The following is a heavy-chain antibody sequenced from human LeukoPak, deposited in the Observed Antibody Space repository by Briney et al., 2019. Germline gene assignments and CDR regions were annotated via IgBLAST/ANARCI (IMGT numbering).Heavy chain of an antibody. V-gene: IGHV4-31*03. D-gene: IGHD2-2*02. CDR3: ARDPRVDYRSSTSCYSR. CDR1: GGSISSGGYY. J-gene: IGHJ4*02. CDR2: IYYSGST. Sequence: SETLSLTCTVSGGSISSGGYYWSWIRQHPGKGLEWIGYIYYSGSTYYNPSLKSRVTISVDTSKNQFSLKLSSVTAADTAVYYCARDPRVDYRSSTSCYSRWGQGTLVTVSS.